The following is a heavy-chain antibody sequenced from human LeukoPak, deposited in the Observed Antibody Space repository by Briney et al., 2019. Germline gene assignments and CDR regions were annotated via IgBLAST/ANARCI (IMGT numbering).Heavy chain of an antibody. V-gene: IGHV3-21*01. CDR1: GFTFSSYS. D-gene: IGHD5-18*01. CDR2: ISSSSSYI. CDR3: ARDQMRCGYSYSSCIDY. Sequence: GGSLRLSCAASGFTFSSYSMNWVRQAPGKGLEWVSSISSSSSYIYYADSVKGRFTISRDNAKNSLDLQMNSLRAEDTAVYYCARDQMRCGYSYSSCIDYWGQGILVTVSS. J-gene: IGHJ4*02.